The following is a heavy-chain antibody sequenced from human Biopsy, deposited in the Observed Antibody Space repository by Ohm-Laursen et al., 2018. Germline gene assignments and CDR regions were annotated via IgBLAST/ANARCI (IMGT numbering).Heavy chain of an antibody. CDR3: AKIHCSGGSCYPNAFDM. Sequence: SLRLSCTASGSIFDDYAMHWVRQAPGKGLEWVSGISWNSVGIGYADSVKGRFTISRDNAKNFLYLEMNNLRPEDTALYYCAKIHCSGGSCYPNAFDMWGHGTRVTVSS. V-gene: IGHV3-9*01. J-gene: IGHJ3*02. D-gene: IGHD2-15*01. CDR2: ISWNSVGI. CDR1: GSIFDDYA.